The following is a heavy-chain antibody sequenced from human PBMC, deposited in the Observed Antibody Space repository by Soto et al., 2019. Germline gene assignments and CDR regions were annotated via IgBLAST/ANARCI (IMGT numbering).Heavy chain of an antibody. CDR1: GGTFSSYA. V-gene: IGHV1-69*13. CDR3: ASVSAAHDQNFDY. CDR2: IIPIFGTA. J-gene: IGHJ4*02. Sequence: SVKVSCKASGGTFSSYAISWVRQAPGQGLEWMGGIIPIFGTANYAQKFQGRVTITADESTSTAYMELSSLRSEDTAVYYCASVSAAHDQNFDYWGQGTLVTVSS. D-gene: IGHD2-2*01.